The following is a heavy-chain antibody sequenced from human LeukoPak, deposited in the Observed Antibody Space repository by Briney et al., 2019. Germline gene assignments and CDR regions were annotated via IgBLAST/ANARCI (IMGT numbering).Heavy chain of an antibody. V-gene: IGHV3-21*04. CDR3: AKDVRVGGGGMDV. D-gene: IGHD1-26*01. J-gene: IGHJ6*02. CDR1: GFTFSSYS. CDR2: ITSSSRYI. Sequence: GGSLRLSCAASGFTFSSYSMNWVRRAPGKGLEWVSSITSSSRYIYYADSVKGRFTISRDNSKNTVSLQMNSLRGEDTAVYYCAKDVRVGGGGMDVWGQGTPVTVSS.